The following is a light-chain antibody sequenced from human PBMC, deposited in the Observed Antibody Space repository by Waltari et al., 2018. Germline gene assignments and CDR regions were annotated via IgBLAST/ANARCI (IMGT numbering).Light chain of an antibody. CDR1: KGSRTY. CDR2: ATS. CDR3: EQYDSYPRT. V-gene: IGKV1-8*01. J-gene: IGKJ1*01. Sequence: TCPTSKGSRTYLSRDKQKPGEALKLLIYATSTLRSGVPSTCSGSGSETDFTLTISCLQSEDFATYNSEQYDSYPRTFGQETKGEIK.